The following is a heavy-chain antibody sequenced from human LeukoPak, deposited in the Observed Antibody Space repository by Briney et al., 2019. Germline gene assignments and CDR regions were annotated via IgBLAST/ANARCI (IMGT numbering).Heavy chain of an antibody. CDR1: GGSISSYY. Sequence: SETLSLTCTVSGGSISSYYWSWIRQPAGKGLEWIGRIYSSGSTNYTPSLKSRVTMSVDTSKNQFSLKLSSVTAADTAVYYCARGGKATVVTVWGQGTLVTVSS. J-gene: IGHJ4*02. V-gene: IGHV4-4*07. CDR3: ARGGKATVVTV. D-gene: IGHD4-23*01. CDR2: IYSSGST.